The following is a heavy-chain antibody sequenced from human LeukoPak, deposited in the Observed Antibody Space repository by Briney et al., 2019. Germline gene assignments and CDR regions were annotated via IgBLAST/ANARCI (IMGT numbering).Heavy chain of an antibody. CDR3: ARDLPTGYGSKAY. J-gene: IGHJ4*02. V-gene: IGHV1-46*01. Sequence: ASVKVSCTSSGNTLSNNYMHWVRQAPGQGLEWMGVINLSSGTTIFAQNFQGRVTITRETSTGTVFMELSSFRSDDTAVYYCARDLPTGYGSKAYWGQGTLVTVSS. CDR1: GNTLSNNY. D-gene: IGHD3-10*01. CDR2: INLSSGTT.